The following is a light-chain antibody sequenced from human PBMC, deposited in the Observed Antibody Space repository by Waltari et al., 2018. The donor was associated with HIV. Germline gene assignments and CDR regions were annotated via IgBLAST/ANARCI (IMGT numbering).Light chain of an antibody. J-gene: IGLJ3*02. CDR3: AAWDDSLNAWV. CDR2: SNN. V-gene: IGLV1-44*01. CDR1: SSNIARNI. Sequence: QSVLTQPPSASGTPGQRVSISCSGSSSNIARNIVNWYQQLPGTAPKLLIYSNNQRPSGVPDRFSGSKSGTSASLAISGLQSEDEADYYCAAWDDSLNAWVFGGGTKLTVL.